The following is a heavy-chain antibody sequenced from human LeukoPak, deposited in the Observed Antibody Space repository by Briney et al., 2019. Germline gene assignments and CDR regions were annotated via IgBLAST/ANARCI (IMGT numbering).Heavy chain of an antibody. V-gene: IGHV4-38-2*01. D-gene: IGHD6-19*01. J-gene: IGHJ3*02. CDR1: GYSVSSNSY. CDR2: IHHGGNT. CDR3: ARWLGYGFDM. Sequence: SETLSLTCVVSGYSVSSNSYWAWIRQSPGKGLEWIGSIHHGGNTYYNPSLMSRVSMSIDMSKNQCSLNLNSVTAADTAVFYCARWLGYGFDMWGQGTMVTVSS.